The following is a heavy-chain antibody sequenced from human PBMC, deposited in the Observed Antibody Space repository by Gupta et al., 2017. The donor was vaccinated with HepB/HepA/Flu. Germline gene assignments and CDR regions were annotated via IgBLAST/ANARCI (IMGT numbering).Heavy chain of an antibody. V-gene: IGHV3-30*18. CDR1: GFTFSRYG. CDR2: ISYDGSNK. J-gene: IGHJ6*02. D-gene: IGHD6-13*01. Sequence: QVHLVESGGGVVQPGRSLRLSGAASGFTFSRYGLPWARQAPGKGLEWVAIISYDGSNKYYADSVKGRFTISRDNSKNTLYLQMNSLRAEDTAVYYCAKDWSQQLVTRGMDVWGQGTTVTVSS. CDR3: AKDWSQQLVTRGMDV.